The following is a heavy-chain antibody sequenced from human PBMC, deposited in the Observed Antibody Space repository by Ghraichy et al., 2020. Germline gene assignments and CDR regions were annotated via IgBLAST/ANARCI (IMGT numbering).Heavy chain of an antibody. J-gene: IGHJ6*02. D-gene: IGHD3-16*01. V-gene: IGHV4-34*01. CDR1: GGSFSDYD. Sequence: SQTLSLTCAVYGGSFSDYDWTWIRQPPGKGPEWIGEFTHRGVSNHHPSLTGRVTISVDTSKNQFSLRLRSVTAADTAVYYCARKPKDAPGGWGYPYYYGLDVWGHGTTVTVSS. CDR2: FTHRGVS. CDR3: ARKPKDAPGGWGYPYYYGLDV.